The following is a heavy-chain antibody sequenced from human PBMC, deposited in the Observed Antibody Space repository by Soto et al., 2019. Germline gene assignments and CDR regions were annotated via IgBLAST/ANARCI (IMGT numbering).Heavy chain of an antibody. J-gene: IGHJ4*03. CDR3: ASRTRR. CDR2: IHPSAQPL. Sequence: RGGALSVSSADPGVTRTSSEMYRVRQAAGKGLEWISYIHPSAQPLFDADSLKGRFTISRDNANNSVFLQMNSLRADDTAVYYSASRTRRWAQGTLVTVSS. D-gene: IGHD6-6*01. V-gene: IGHV3-48*03. CDR1: GVTRTSSE.